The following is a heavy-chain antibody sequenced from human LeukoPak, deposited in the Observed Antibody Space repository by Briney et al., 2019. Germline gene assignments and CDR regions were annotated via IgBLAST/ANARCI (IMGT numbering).Heavy chain of an antibody. CDR2: IYYSGST. D-gene: IGHD6-19*01. CDR1: GGSISSYY. V-gene: IGHV4-39*01. Sequence: PSETLSLTCTVSGGSISSYYWSWLRQPPGKGLEWIGSIYYSGSTYYNPSLKSRVTISVDTSKNQFSLKLSSVTAADTAVYYCARHRAVAGYFDYWGQGTLVTVSS. J-gene: IGHJ4*02. CDR3: ARHRAVAGYFDY.